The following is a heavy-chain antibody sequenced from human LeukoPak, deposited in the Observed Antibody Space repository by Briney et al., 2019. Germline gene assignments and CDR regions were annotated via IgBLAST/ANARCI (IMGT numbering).Heavy chain of an antibody. Sequence: SETLSLTCTVSGGSISSSSYYWGWIRQPPGKGLEWIGSIYYSGSTYYNPSLKSRVTISVDTSKNQFSLKLSSVTAADTAVYYCARGSAGGGWYWKYYYYYMDVWGKGTTVTVSS. D-gene: IGHD6-19*01. V-gene: IGHV4-39*07. J-gene: IGHJ6*03. CDR2: IYYSGST. CDR1: GGSISSSSYY. CDR3: ARGSAGGGWYWKYYYYYMDV.